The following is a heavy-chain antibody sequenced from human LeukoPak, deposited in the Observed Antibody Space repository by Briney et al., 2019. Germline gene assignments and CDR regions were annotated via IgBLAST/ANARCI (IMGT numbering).Heavy chain of an antibody. D-gene: IGHD2-15*01. J-gene: IGHJ4*02. Sequence: SETLSLTCTVSGGSISSNSYYWGWIRQPPGKGLEWIGSIYYDGSTYYNPSLKSRLTMSLDTSKNQFSLKVNSVTAADTAVYYCAVRILGYCGDGTCYPDYYFDYWGQGTLVTVSS. V-gene: IGHV4-39*07. CDR2: IYYDGST. CDR3: AVRILGYCGDGTCYPDYYFDY. CDR1: GGSISSNSYY.